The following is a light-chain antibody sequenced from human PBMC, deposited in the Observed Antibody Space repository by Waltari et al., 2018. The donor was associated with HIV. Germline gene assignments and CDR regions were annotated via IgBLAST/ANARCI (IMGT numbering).Light chain of an antibody. CDR2: VNE. CDR3: AVWDDSLGGAV. CDR1: GSNIGTYS. V-gene: IGLV1-47*01. J-gene: IGLJ2*01. Sequence: QSVVTQPPSASGTPGQRVTISCSGSGSNIGTYSVNWYQHFPGTAPKLLIYVNEQRPSCVPGRFSGSQSGTSASLAIRGLQYDDEADYYSAVWDDSLGGAVFGGGTKLTVL.